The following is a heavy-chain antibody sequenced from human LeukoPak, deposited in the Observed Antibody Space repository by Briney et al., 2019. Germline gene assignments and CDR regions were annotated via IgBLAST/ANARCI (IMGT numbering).Heavy chain of an antibody. J-gene: IGHJ4*02. CDR1: GGSISGYY. Sequence: PSETLSLPCTVSGGSISGYYWSWIRQSPGKGLEWIAYKYYRGSSNYNPSLKSRVTTSVDMSKNQVSLKLSSMTAADTAVYYCARSAGEWEHFDYWGQGIRVTVSS. V-gene: IGHV4-59*01. CDR3: ARSAGEWEHFDY. D-gene: IGHD1-26*01. CDR2: KYYRGSS.